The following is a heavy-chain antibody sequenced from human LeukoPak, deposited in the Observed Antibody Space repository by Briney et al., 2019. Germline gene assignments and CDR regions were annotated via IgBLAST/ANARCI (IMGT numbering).Heavy chain of an antibody. D-gene: IGHD3-10*01. CDR2: ISGSGGST. CDR1: GFTFSSYA. V-gene: IGHV3-23*01. J-gene: IGHJ6*02. CDR3: AKDRGLPYYGMDV. Sequence: PGGSLRLSCAASGFTFSSYAMSWVRQAPGKGLEWVSAISGSGGSTYYADSVKGRFTISRDNSKNTLYLQMNSLRAEDTTVYYCAKDRGLPYYGMDVWGQGTTVTVSS.